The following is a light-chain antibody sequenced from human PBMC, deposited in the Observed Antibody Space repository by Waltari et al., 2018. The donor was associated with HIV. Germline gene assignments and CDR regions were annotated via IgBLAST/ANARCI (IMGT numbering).Light chain of an antibody. V-gene: IGLV2-14*03. CDR1: NSDLQLYDS. Sequence: QSALTQPASISGSPGQSVTISCTGINSDLQLYDSVSWYQQLPAKAPQPIIFELRVLPSGISHRFSGSKSGNTASLTISGLQAEDEADYYCSSYTVRNTLIFGGGTKLTVL. CDR2: ELR. CDR3: SSYTVRNTLI. J-gene: IGLJ2*01.